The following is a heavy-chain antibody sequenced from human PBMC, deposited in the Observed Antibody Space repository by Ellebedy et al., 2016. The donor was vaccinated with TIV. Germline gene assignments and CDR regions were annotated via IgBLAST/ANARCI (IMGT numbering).Heavy chain of an antibody. V-gene: IGHV1-24*01. D-gene: IGHD6-6*01. CDR2: FDPEDGET. J-gene: IGHJ5*02. Sequence: ASVKVSCKVSGYTLTELSMHWVRQAPGKGLEWMGGFDPEDGETIYAQKFQGRVTMTEDTSTDTAYMKLSSLRSEDTAVYYCARDRYSSSSSRANWFDPWGQGTLVTVSS. CDR3: ARDRYSSSSSRANWFDP. CDR1: GYTLTELS.